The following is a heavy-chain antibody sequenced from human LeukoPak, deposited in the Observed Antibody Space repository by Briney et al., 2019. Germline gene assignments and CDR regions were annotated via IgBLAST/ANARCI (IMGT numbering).Heavy chain of an antibody. V-gene: IGHV4-34*01. D-gene: IGHD1-26*01. J-gene: IGHJ4*02. CDR1: GFTFSIFA. Sequence: GSLRLSCTVSGFTFSIFAMSWIRQPPGKGLEWIGEINHSGSTNYNPSLKSRVTISVDTSKNQFSLKLSSVTAADTAVYYCARRIVGATGHFDYWGQGTLVTVSS. CDR3: ARRIVGATGHFDY. CDR2: INHSGST.